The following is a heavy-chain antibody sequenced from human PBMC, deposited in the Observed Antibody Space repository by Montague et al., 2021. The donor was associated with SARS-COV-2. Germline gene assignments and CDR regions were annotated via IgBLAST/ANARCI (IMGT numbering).Heavy chain of an antibody. CDR2: NYYSGST. J-gene: IGHJ3*02. CDR1: GGSIRTSSYY. Sequence: SETLSLTCTVSGGSIRTSSYYWGCIRQPPGKGLDWIGSNYYSGSTYYNPSLKSRVTISVDTSKNQFSLKLSSVTAADTAVYYCAMRGGALDAFDIWGQGTMVIVSS. V-gene: IGHV4-39*01. CDR3: AMRGGALDAFDI. D-gene: IGHD4-17*01.